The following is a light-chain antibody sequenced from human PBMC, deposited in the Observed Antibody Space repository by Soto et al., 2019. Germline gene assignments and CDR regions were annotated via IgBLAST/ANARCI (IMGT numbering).Light chain of an antibody. CDR1: QSVSSY. Sequence: EIVLTQSPATLSLSPGERATLSCRASQSVSSYLAWYQQKPGQAPRLLIYDASNWATGIPARFSGSGSGTDFTLTISSLALEDFAVYYCQQRSNWLTFGGGTKVEIK. CDR3: QQRSNWLT. J-gene: IGKJ4*01. CDR2: DAS. V-gene: IGKV3-11*01.